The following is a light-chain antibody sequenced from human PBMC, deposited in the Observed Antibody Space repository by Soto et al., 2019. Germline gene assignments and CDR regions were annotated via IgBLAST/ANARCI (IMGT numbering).Light chain of an antibody. V-gene: IGLV2-14*01. J-gene: IGLJ3*02. CDR3: SSFTSSNTWM. CDR1: SSDVRGYNY. CDR2: EVS. Sequence: QSALTQPASVSGSPGQSITISCTGTSSDVRGYNYVSWYQQHPGKAPKLMIYEVSNRPSGVSNRFSGSKSGNTASLTISGLQAEDEADYYCSSFTSSNTWMFGGGSKLTVL.